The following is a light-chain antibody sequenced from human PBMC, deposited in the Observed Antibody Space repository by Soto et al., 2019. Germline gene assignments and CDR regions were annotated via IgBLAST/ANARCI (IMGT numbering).Light chain of an antibody. CDR1: SSDVGGYNY. Sequence: QSALTQPPSASGSPGQSVTISCTGTSSDVGGYNYVSWYQQHPGKAPKLMIYEVSKRPSGVPDRFSGSKSGNTASLTVSGLQAEDEADYYCSSYAGFGVFGGGTQLTVL. CDR2: EVS. V-gene: IGLV2-8*01. J-gene: IGLJ2*01. CDR3: SSYAGFGV.